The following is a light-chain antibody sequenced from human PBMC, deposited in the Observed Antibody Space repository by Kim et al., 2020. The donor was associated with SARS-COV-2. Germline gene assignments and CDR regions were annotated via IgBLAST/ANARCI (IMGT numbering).Light chain of an antibody. CDR1: QTVSRNS. J-gene: IGKJ1*01. V-gene: IGKV3-20*01. CDR3: QQYGNSPWT. CDR2: GAS. Sequence: APGERATLPCRASQTVSRNSLAWYQQTPGQGPRLLVYGASNRATGIPDRFTGSGSGTDFTLTISRLEPEDFAVYYCQQYGNSPWTSGQGTKVDIK.